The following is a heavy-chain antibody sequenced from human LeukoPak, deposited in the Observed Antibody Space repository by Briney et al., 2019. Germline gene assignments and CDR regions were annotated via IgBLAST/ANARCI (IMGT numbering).Heavy chain of an antibody. CDR3: ARDYYPLAVAGAYRNYLDY. V-gene: IGHV1-2*06. J-gene: IGHJ4*02. Sequence: ASVRVSCRASVYTYTVYHMHWGRQTPRHRGEWMGRINPNSVDTKYAQKFQRRVQITRDTSINQAYMEVSRLISDDTAVYYCARDYYPLAVAGAYRNYLDYWGQGSLVTVSS. CDR2: INPNSVDT. CDR1: VYTYTVYH. D-gene: IGHD6-19*01.